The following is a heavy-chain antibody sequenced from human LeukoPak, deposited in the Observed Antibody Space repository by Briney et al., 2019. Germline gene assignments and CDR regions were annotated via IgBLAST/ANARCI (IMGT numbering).Heavy chain of an antibody. D-gene: IGHD5-18*01. CDR1: GASISSFY. J-gene: IGHJ4*02. CDR3: ARERSSYGQAFDY. CDR2: IYYSGST. V-gene: IGHV4-59*12. Sequence: SETLSLTCTVSGASISSFYWSWIRQPPGKGLEWIGYIYYSGSTNYNPSLKSRVTISVDTSKNQFSLKLTSVTAADTAVYYCARERSSYGQAFDYWGQGTLVTVSS.